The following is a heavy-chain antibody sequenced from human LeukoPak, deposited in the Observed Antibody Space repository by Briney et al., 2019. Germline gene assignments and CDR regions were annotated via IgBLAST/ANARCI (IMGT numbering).Heavy chain of an antibody. V-gene: IGHV3-48*03. D-gene: IGHD2-21*02. CDR2: INSDGNSI. CDR3: ARETANCGGDCIDY. J-gene: IGHJ4*02. CDR1: GFIFSTYE. Sequence: GSLRLSCAVSGFIFSTYEMNWVRQAPGKGLEWISYINSDGNSIYYADSVKGRFITSRDNATSSLFLQMNSLRVEDTAVYYCARETANCGGDCIDYWGQGTLVTVSS.